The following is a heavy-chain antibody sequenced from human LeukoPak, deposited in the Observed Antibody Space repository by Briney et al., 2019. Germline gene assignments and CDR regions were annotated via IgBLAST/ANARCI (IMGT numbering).Heavy chain of an antibody. J-gene: IGHJ4*02. D-gene: IGHD3-22*01. CDR3: AREFYYYDSSGQIDY. V-gene: IGHV1-69*04. CDR1: GGTFSSYT. Sequence: SVKLSCKASGGTFSSYTISWVRQAPGQGLEWMGRIIPILGIANYAQKFQGRVTITADKSTSTAYMELSSLRSEDTAVYYCAREFYYYDSSGQIDYWGQGTLVTVSS. CDR2: IIPILGIA.